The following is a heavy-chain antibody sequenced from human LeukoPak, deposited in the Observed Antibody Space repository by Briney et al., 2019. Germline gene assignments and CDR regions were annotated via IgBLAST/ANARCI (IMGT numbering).Heavy chain of an antibody. V-gene: IGHV4-61*02. D-gene: IGHD6-13*01. CDR2: IYTSGST. J-gene: IGHJ4*02. CDR3: ARDQGYSSSQFDY. Sequence: SETLSLTCTVSGGSISSGSYYWSWIRQPAGKGLEWIGRIYTSGSTNYNPSLKSRVTVSVDTSKNQFSLKLSSVTAADTAVYYCARDQGYSSSQFDYWGQGTLVTVSS. CDR1: GGSISSGSYY.